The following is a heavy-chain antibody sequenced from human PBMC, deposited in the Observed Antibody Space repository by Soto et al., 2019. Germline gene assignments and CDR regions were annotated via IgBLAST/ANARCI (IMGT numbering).Heavy chain of an antibody. CDR2: IKSKTDGVXX. V-gene: IGHV3-15*07. Sequence: PGGPLRLSRAASGFTFSNAWMNWVRQAPGKGLYCVGRIKSKTDGVXXDYAAPVXXRFTISRDESXNTLYLQMNSLKTEDTAVYYCTTDMDVWGQGTTVTVSS. J-gene: IGHJ6*02. CDR1: GFTFSNAW. CDR3: TTDMDV.